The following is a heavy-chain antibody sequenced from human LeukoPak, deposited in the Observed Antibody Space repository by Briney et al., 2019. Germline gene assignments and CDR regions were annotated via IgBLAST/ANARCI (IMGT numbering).Heavy chain of an antibody. CDR2: ISGSGGSR. CDR3: AKEIYGDSTGGRFQH. V-gene: IGHV3-23*01. D-gene: IGHD4-17*01. CDR1: GFTFRSYA. Sequence: GGSLRLSCAASGFTFRSYAMSWVRQAPGKGLEWVSVISGSGGSRYYADSVKGRFTISRDNSKNTLFLQMNSLRAEDTAVYYCAKEIYGDSTGGRFQHWGQGTLVIVSS. J-gene: IGHJ1*01.